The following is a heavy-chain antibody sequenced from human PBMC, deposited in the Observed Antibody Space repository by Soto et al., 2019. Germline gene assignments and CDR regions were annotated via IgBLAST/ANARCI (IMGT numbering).Heavy chain of an antibody. V-gene: IGHV4-34*01. Sequence: QVQLHQWGAGLLKPSETLSLACSIYSGSFSGYYWSWVRQPPGKGLEWIGEIRQSGNTNYSPSLKSRVSISIVTSKKQFSLNLASVSAADTAVYYCARAPKVSGSSQTRPDFWGQGTLVTVSS. D-gene: IGHD6-6*01. CDR3: ARAPKVSGSSQTRPDF. J-gene: IGHJ4*02. CDR1: SGSFSGYY. CDR2: IRQSGNT.